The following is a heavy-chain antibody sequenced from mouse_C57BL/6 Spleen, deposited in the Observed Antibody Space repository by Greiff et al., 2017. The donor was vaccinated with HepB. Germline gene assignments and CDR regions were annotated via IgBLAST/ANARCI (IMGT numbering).Heavy chain of an antibody. CDR3: AREGELGHYFDY. CDR1: GFTFSSYA. J-gene: IGHJ2*01. Sequence: EVQLVESGGGLVKPGGSLKLSCAASGFTFSSYAMSWVRQTPEKRLEWVATISDGGSYTYYPDNVKGRFTISRDNAKNNLYLQMSHLKSEDTAMYYCAREGELGHYFDYWGQGTTLTVSS. V-gene: IGHV5-4*01. CDR2: ISDGGSYT. D-gene: IGHD4-1*01.